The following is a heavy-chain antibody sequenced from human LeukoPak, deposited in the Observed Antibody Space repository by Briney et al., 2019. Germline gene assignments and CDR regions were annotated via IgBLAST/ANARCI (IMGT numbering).Heavy chain of an antibody. Sequence: ASVKVSCKASGYTFTGYCIHWVRQAPGQGLEWMGWINPNSGGTNYAQKFQGRVTMTKDTSISTAYMELRRLRSDDTAVYYCASINCNNGVCYNFDYWGQGTLVTVSS. CDR1: GYTFTGYC. J-gene: IGHJ4*02. CDR2: INPNSGGT. V-gene: IGHV1-2*02. D-gene: IGHD2-8*01. CDR3: ASINCNNGVCYNFDY.